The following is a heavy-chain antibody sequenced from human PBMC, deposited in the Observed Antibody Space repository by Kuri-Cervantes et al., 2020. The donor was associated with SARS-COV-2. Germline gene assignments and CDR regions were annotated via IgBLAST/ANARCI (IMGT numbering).Heavy chain of an antibody. CDR2: IIPIFGTA. Sequence: SVEVSCKASGGTFSSYAISWVRQAPGQGLEWMGGIIPIFGTANYAQKFQGRVTMTTDTSTSTAYMELMSLGYDDTAVYYCARDQGYFDISTGYYRPPYYGMDVWGQGTTVTV. CDR3: ARDQGYFDISTGYYRPPYYGMDV. D-gene: IGHD3/OR15-3a*01. CDR1: GGTFSSYA. J-gene: IGHJ6*02. V-gene: IGHV1-69*05.